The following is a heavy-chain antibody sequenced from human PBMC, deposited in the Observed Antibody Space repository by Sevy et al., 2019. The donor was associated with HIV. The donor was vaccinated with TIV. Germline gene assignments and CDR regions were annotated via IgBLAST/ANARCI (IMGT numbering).Heavy chain of an antibody. CDR1: GFTFDDYA. D-gene: IGHD6-13*01. CDR2: ISWNSGSI. J-gene: IGHJ3*02. Sequence: GGSLRLSCAASGFTFDDYAMHWVRQAPGKGLEWVSGISWNSGSIGYADSVKGRFTISRDNAKNSLYLQMNSLRAEDTALYFCTKARREEQQLDSGRLVDAFDIWGQGTMVTVSS. CDR3: TKARREEQQLDSGRLVDAFDI. V-gene: IGHV3-9*01.